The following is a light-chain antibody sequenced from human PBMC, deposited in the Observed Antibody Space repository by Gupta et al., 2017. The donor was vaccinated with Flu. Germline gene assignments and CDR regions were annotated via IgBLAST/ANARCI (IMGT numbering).Light chain of an antibody. CDR1: LISYYN. CDR2: SAS. V-gene: IGKV3-15*01. Sequence: PDTLSVSPGERATLSCRASLISYYNLAWYQQKPGQAPRLLMSSASTRASGIPDRVSGSGSGTEFTLTIRSLQSEDFAVYDCQQYFNWHYTFGQGTXVEIK. J-gene: IGKJ2*01. CDR3: QQYFNWHYT.